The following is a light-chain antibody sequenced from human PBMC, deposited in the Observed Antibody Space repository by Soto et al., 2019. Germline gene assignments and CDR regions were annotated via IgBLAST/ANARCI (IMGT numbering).Light chain of an antibody. J-gene: IGKJ2*01. CDR1: QSVSSN. CDR2: GAS. V-gene: IGKV3-15*01. Sequence: EIVMTQSPATLSVSPGERATLSCRASQSVSSNLPWYQQKPGQAPRLLIYGASTRATGIPARFSGSGSGTEFTLTISSLQSEDFAVDYCQQYNNWPPVYTFGQGTKLEIK. CDR3: QQYNNWPPVYT.